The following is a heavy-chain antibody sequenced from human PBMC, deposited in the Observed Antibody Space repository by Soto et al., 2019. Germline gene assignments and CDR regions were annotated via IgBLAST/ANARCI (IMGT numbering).Heavy chain of an antibody. V-gene: IGHV3-21*01. CDR1: GFTFSSYS. J-gene: IGHJ4*02. Sequence: GGSLRLSCAASGFTFSSYSMNWVRQAPGKGLEWVSSISSSSYTYYADSVKGRFTISRDNAKNSLYLQMNSLRAEDTAVYYCARAVGELVGGYWGQGTLVTVSS. CDR2: ISSSSYT. D-gene: IGHD6-13*01. CDR3: ARAVGELVGGY.